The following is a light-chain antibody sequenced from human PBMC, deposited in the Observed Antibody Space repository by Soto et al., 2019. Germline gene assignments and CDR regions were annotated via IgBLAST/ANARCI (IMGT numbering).Light chain of an antibody. J-gene: IGLJ3*02. Sequence: QSVLTQPPSVSGAPGQRVTISCTGSSSNIGAGYHIHWYQQFPGTAPKLLIYGNINRPSGVPDRFSGSKSGTSASLAITGLQADDEADYYCQSYDSSLSGWVFGGGTKVTV. CDR1: SSNIGAGYH. CDR2: GNI. V-gene: IGLV1-40*01. CDR3: QSYDSSLSGWV.